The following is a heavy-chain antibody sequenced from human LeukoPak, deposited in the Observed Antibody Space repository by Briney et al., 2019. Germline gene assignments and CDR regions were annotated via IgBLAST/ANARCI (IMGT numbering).Heavy chain of an antibody. Sequence: SETLSLTCAVYGGSFSGYYWSWIRQPPGKGLEWIGEINHSGSTNYNPSFKSRVTISVDTSKNQFSLKLSSVTAADTAVYYCARDSCSGGSCYRFDIWGQGTMVTVSS. CDR2: INHSGST. V-gene: IGHV4-34*01. D-gene: IGHD2-15*01. CDR1: GGSFSGYY. CDR3: ARDSCSGGSCYRFDI. J-gene: IGHJ3*02.